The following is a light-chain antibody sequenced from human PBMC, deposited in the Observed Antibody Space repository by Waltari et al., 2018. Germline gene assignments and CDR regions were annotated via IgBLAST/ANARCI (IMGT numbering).Light chain of an antibody. Sequence: YELTQPPSVSVSPGQTARITCSGHALATQFASWYQQKPGQAPVMVIYKDTERPSGTPERFSGSSSGTTVTLTISGVQAEDEADYYCQSVDSRITYVVFGGGTKVTVL. J-gene: IGLJ2*01. V-gene: IGLV3-25*03. CDR3: QSVDSRITYVV. CDR2: KDT. CDR1: ALATQF.